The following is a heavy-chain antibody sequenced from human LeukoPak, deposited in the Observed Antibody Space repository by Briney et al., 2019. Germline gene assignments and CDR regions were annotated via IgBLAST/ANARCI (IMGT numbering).Heavy chain of an antibody. J-gene: IGHJ5*02. D-gene: IGHD5-18*01. CDR2: ISSTSSYI. CDR3: ARGQLWQIGWFDP. CDR1: GFTFSDYS. V-gene: IGHV3-21*01. Sequence: GGSLRLSCAASGFTFSDYSMHWVRQAPGKGLEWVSCISSTSSYIYYADSVRGRFTISRDNAKNSLYLQMNSLRAEDTAVYYCARGQLWQIGWFDPWGQGTLVTVSS.